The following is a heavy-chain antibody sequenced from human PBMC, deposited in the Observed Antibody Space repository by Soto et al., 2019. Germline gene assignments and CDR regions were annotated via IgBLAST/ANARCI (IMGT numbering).Heavy chain of an antibody. V-gene: IGHV4-59*01. CDR3: ERVRRTSIYYYYYYMDV. J-gene: IGHJ6*03. Sequence: SETLSLTCTVSGGSISSYYWSWIRQPPGKGLEWIGYIYYSGSTNYNPSLKSRVTISVDTSKNQFSLKLSSVTAADTAVYYCERVRRTSIYYYYYYMDVWGKGTTVTVSS. CDR1: GGSISSYY. CDR2: IYYSGST. D-gene: IGHD2-2*01.